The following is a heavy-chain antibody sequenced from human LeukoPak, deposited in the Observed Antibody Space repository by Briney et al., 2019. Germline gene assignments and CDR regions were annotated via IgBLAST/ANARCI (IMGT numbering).Heavy chain of an antibody. Sequence: KTGGSLRLSCAASAFSFSDYNVNWVRQAPGKGLEWVSSITSTGSYIYYADSVKGRFTISRDNAKNTLYLQMNSLRAEDTAVYYCAKEIWPTVTTPGWTYFDYWGQGALVTVSS. CDR1: AFSFSDYN. D-gene: IGHD4-17*01. J-gene: IGHJ4*02. V-gene: IGHV3-21*01. CDR2: ITSTGSYI. CDR3: AKEIWPTVTTPGWTYFDY.